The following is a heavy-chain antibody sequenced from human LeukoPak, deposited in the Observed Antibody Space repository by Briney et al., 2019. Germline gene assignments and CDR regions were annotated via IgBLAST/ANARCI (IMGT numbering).Heavy chain of an antibody. D-gene: IGHD1-1*01. CDR2: INTGNGNT. CDR3: ARGNWNDLYYFDS. J-gene: IGHJ4*02. V-gene: IGHV1-3*04. CDR1: GYIFTSYA. Sequence: GASVKVSCTASGYIFTSYAMHWVRQAPGQRLEWMGWINTGNGNTQYSQKFQGRVTITRDTSASTAYMELSSLRSEDTAVFYCARGNWNDLYYFDSWGQGTLVTVSS.